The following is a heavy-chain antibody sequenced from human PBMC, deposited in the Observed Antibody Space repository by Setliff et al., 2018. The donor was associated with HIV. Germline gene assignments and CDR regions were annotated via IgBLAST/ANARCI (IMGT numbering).Heavy chain of an antibody. V-gene: IGHV4-59*01. Sequence: PSETLSLTCNVSGGSISSYYWNWIRQPPGKGLEWIGYIYYSGGTNYNPSLKSRVTISADKSKNQFSLKLSSVTAADTAVYYCARGSGGWTFDYWGQGTLVTVSS. D-gene: IGHD6-19*01. CDR3: ARGSGGWTFDY. CDR2: IYYSGGT. J-gene: IGHJ4*02. CDR1: GGSISSYY.